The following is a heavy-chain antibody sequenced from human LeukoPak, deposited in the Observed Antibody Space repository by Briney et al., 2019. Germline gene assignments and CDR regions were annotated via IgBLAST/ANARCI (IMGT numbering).Heavy chain of an antibody. V-gene: IGHV1-46*01. D-gene: IGHD2-2*01. CDR2: INPSGGST. CDR3: AREQNQLLFDY. CDR1: GYTFTSYY. J-gene: IGHJ4*02. Sequence: ASVNVSCKASGYTFTSYYMHWVRQAPGQGLEWMGIINPSGGSTSYAQKFQGRVTMTRDTSTSTVYMELSSLRSEDTAVYYCAREQNQLLFDYWGQGTLVTVSS.